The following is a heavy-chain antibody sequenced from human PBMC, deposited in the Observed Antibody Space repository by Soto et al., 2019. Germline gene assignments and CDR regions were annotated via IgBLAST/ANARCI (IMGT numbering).Heavy chain of an antibody. V-gene: IGHV1-2*02. CDR2: INADSGDT. CDR1: EHTSTIYY. Sequence: QAHLVQSGAEVRKPGASVKVSCQALEHTSTIYYIRWVRQARGQGLEWMGWINADSGDTTYAEDFRGRVTFTRDTSTSTFHMELSRLRLDDTAMYFCATRDYDILTGYLHIWGQGTLITVSS. J-gene: IGHJ1*01. CDR3: ATRDYDILTGYLHI. D-gene: IGHD3-9*01.